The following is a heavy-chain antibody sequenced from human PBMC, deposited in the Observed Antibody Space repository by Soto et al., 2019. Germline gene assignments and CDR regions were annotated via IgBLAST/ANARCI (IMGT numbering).Heavy chain of an antibody. J-gene: IGHJ4*02. CDR2: IRPSGINT. V-gene: IGHV1-46*01. D-gene: IGHD3-10*01. CDR3: AREPKESFYFDY. Sequence: GASVKVSCKASGYTFTNYNIHCFLQSPGQGLDWLGIIRPSGINTGYAQGFQGRVTVARDTSTSTANMELASLTSEDTAVYYCAREPKESFYFDYWGQGTLVTVSS. CDR1: GYTFTNYN.